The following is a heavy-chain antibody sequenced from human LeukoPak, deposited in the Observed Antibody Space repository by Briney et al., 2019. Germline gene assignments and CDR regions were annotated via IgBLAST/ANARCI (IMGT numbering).Heavy chain of an antibody. D-gene: IGHD6-19*01. CDR3: ARGGSGIAVAGTRADFAY. J-gene: IGHJ4*02. V-gene: IGHV4-59*12. CDR1: GGSISSYY. Sequence: SETLSLTCTVSGGSISSYYWSWIRQPPGKGLEWIGYIYYSGSTNYNPSLKSRVTISVDTSKNQFSLKLSSVTAADTAVYYCARGGSGIAVAGTRADFAYWGQGTLVTVYS. CDR2: IYYSGST.